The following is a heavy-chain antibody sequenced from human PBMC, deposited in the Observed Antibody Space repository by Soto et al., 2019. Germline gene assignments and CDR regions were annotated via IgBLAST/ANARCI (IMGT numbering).Heavy chain of an antibody. D-gene: IGHD6-19*01. V-gene: IGHV3-30*18. CDR3: AKDVTVAGAPFYNSGLDV. CDR1: GFTFTTYA. J-gene: IGHJ6*02. Sequence: GGSLRLSCAASGFTFTTYAMHWVRQAPGKGLEWVAFITYEGSYSDYVDSVKGRFTVFRDNSKNILYLQMDSLRPEDTALYYCAKDVTVAGAPFYNSGLDVWGQGSTVTVSS. CDR2: ITYEGSYS.